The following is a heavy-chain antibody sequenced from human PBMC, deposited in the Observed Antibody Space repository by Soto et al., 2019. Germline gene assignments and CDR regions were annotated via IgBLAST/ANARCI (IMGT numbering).Heavy chain of an antibody. D-gene: IGHD3-10*01. CDR1: GGSFSGYY. CDR2: INHSGST. J-gene: IGHJ6*02. V-gene: IGHV4-34*01. CDR3: ARVSGIYYYGMDV. Sequence: SETLSLTCAVYGGSFSGYYWSWIRQPPGKGLEWIGDINHSGSTNYNPSLKSRVNISVDTSKNQFSLKLSSVTAADTAVYYCARVSGIYYYGMDVWGQGTTVT.